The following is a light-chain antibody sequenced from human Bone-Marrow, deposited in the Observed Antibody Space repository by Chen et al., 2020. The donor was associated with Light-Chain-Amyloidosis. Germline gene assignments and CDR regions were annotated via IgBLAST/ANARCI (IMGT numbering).Light chain of an antibody. Sequence: EIVLTQSPGTLSLSPGERATLSCRASQSVSSSYLAWHQQKPGQAPRPLIYGASTRATGIPDRFSGSGSGTDFTLTISRLEPEDFAVYYCQQYGNSPPYTFGQGTKLEIK. V-gene: IGKV3-20*01. CDR1: QSVSSSY. CDR2: GAS. CDR3: QQYGNSPPYT. J-gene: IGKJ2*01.